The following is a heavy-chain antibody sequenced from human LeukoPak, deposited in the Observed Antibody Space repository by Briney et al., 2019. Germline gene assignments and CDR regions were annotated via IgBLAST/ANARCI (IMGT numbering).Heavy chain of an antibody. V-gene: IGHV1-2*02. Sequence: ASLKVSCKASGYTFTDYYMHWVRQAPAQGLAWMGWINVNRGGTNYAQRFQGRVTMTRDTSITTAYMELSRLKSDDTAVYYCARRYCSSTSCYYFDYWGQGTLVTVSS. CDR2: INVNRGGT. J-gene: IGHJ4*02. CDR3: ARRYCSSTSCYYFDY. D-gene: IGHD2-2*01. CDR1: GYTFTDYY.